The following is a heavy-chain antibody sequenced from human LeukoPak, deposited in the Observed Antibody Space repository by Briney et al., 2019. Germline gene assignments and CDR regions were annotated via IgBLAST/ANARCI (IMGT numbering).Heavy chain of an antibody. CDR1: GGSISSSSYY. CDR2: IYYSGST. Sequence: PSETLSLTCTVPGGSISSSSYYWGWIRQPPGKGLEWIGSIYYSGSTYYNPSLKSRVTISVDTSKNQFSLKLSSVTAADTAVYYCARQPSAAWYFYYYYGMDVWGQGTTVTVSS. D-gene: IGHD6-13*01. V-gene: IGHV4-39*01. J-gene: IGHJ6*02. CDR3: ARQPSAAWYFYYYYGMDV.